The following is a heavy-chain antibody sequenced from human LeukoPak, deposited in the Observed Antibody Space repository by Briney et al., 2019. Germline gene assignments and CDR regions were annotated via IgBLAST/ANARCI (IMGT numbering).Heavy chain of an antibody. V-gene: IGHV3-30*18. CDR1: GFTFSSFG. CDR3: AKETIYGAGSYCDY. Sequence: GGSLRLSCAASGFTFSSFGIHWVRQAPGKGLEWVAVISYDGSNKHYADTVKGRFTISRDNSKNTLYLQMNSLRAEDTAVYYCAKETIYGAGSYCDYWGQGTLVTVSS. CDR2: ISYDGSNK. D-gene: IGHD3-10*01. J-gene: IGHJ4*02.